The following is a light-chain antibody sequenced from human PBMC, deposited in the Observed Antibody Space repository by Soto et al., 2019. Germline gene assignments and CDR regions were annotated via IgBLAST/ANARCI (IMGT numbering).Light chain of an antibody. CDR3: NSFRVNHLYV. CDR2: EVT. V-gene: IGLV2-14*01. CDR1: SSDIGGYNA. Sequence: QSALTQPASVFGSPGQTITISCTGTSSDIGGYNAVSWYQHHPGKAPKLIIYEVTHRPAGISDRFSASKSGNTASLTISGLQAEDEADYYCNSFRVNHLYVFGTGTKVTVL. J-gene: IGLJ1*01.